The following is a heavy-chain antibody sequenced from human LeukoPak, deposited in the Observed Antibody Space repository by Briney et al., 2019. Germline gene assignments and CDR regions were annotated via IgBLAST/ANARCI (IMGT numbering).Heavy chain of an antibody. V-gene: IGHV3-21*01. D-gene: IGHD3-3*01. Sequence: GGSLRLSCAASGFTFSSYSMNWVRQAPGKGLECVSSISSSSSYIYYADSVKGRFTISRDNAKNSLYLQMNSLRAGDTAVYYCAREKSGGTATLDFWGQGTLVTVSS. CDR2: ISSSSSYI. CDR3: AREKSGGTATLDF. J-gene: IGHJ4*02. CDR1: GFTFSSYS.